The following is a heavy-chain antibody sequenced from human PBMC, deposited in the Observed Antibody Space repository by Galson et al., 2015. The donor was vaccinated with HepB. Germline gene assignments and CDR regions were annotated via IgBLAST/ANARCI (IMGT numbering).Heavy chain of an antibody. CDR2: ISGSGGST. D-gene: IGHD6-19*01. CDR3: AKDLPGQQWLVQAFDI. V-gene: IGHV3-23*01. CDR1: GFTFSSYA. J-gene: IGHJ3*02. Sequence: SLRLSCAASGFTFSSYAMSWVRQAPGKGLEWVSAISGSGGSTYYADSVKGRFTISRDNSKNTLYLQMNSLRAEDTAVYYCAKDLPGQQWLVQAFDIWGQGTMVTVSS.